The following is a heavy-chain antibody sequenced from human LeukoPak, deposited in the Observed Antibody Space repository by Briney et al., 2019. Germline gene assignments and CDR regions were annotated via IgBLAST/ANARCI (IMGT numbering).Heavy chain of an antibody. Sequence: GRSLRLSCAASGFTFSSYAMHWVRQAPGKGLEWVAVISYDGSNKYYADSVKGRFTISRDNSKNTLYLQMNSLRAEDTAVYYCARGTSPYYFDYWGQGTLVTVSS. J-gene: IGHJ4*02. CDR2: ISYDGSNK. V-gene: IGHV3-30*04. CDR3: ARGTSPYYFDY. CDR1: GFTFSSYA. D-gene: IGHD6-6*01.